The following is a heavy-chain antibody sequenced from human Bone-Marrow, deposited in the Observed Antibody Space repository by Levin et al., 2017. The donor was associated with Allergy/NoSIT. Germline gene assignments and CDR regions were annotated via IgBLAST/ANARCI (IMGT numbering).Heavy chain of an antibody. CDR3: ARDGYCSGSRCSAGLDY. J-gene: IGHJ4*02. CDR2: ISSGGNT. CDR1: GFTFSTYR. Sequence: GGSLRLSCEASGFTFSTYRMHWVRQAPGKGLEFVAAISSGGNTFYSKSVKGRFTISRDNYKNILYLQMGSLRPEDRAIYYCARDGYCSGSRCSAGLDYWGQGTLVTVSS. D-gene: IGHD2-2*03. V-gene: IGHV3-64*01.